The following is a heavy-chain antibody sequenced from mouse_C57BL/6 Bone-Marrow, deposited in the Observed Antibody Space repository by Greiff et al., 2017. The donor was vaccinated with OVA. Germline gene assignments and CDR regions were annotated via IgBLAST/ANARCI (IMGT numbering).Heavy chain of an antibody. CDR3: ARLRY. Sequence: VQLQQSGPELVKPGASVKISYKASGYSFTGYYMNWVKQSPEKSLEWIGEINPSTGGTTYNQKFKAKATLTVDKSSSTAYMQLKSLTSEDSAVYYCARLRYWGQGTTLTVSS. V-gene: IGHV1-42*01. CDR2: INPSTGGT. D-gene: IGHD1-1*01. CDR1: GYSFTGYY. J-gene: IGHJ2*01.